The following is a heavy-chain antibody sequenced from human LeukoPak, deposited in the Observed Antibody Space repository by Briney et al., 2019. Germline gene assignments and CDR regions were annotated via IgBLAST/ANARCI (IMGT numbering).Heavy chain of an antibody. J-gene: IGHJ6*02. V-gene: IGHV1-69*13. Sequence: ASMKVSCKASGGTFSSYAISWVRQAPGQGLEWMGGIIPIFGTANYAQKFQGRVTITADESTSTAYMELSSLRSEDTAVYYCARDAATDYYGMDVWGQGTTVTVSS. CDR3: ARDAATDYYGMDV. CDR1: GGTFSSYA. CDR2: IIPIFGTA. D-gene: IGHD2-15*01.